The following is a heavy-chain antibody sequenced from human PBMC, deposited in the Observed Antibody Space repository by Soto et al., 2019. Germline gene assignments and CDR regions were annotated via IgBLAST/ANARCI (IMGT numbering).Heavy chain of an antibody. CDR3: ARATPGSGSYTFDY. Sequence: QVQLQESGPGLVKPSETLSLTCTVSGGSISSYYWSWLRQPPGKGLEWIGYIHYSGSTNYNPSLKGRVTLSLDTSKNQFSLKLDSVTAADTAVYYCARATPGSGSYTFDYWGQGTLVPVSS. CDR1: GGSISSYY. CDR2: IHYSGST. V-gene: IGHV4-59*01. J-gene: IGHJ4*02. D-gene: IGHD3-10*01.